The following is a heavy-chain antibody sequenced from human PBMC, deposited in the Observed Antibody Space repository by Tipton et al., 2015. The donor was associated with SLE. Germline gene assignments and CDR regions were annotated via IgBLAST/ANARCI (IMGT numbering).Heavy chain of an antibody. CDR3: ARELRIVGAKDWFDP. D-gene: IGHD1-26*01. CDR2: IYYSGST. CDR1: GGSISSGGYY. J-gene: IGHJ5*02. Sequence: TLSLTCTVSGGSISSGGYYWSWIRQHPGKGLEWIGHIYYSGSTYYNPSLKSRVTISVDTSKNQFSLKLSSVTAADTAVYYCARELRIVGAKDWFDPWGQGTLVTVSS. V-gene: IGHV4-31*03.